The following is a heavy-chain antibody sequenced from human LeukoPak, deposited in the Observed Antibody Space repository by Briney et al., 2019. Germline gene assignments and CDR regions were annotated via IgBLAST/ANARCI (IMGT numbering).Heavy chain of an antibody. Sequence: AAVKVSCKASGYTFTGQYLHWVRQAPGQGLEWMGRINPDSGGTNYAPKFQGRVTMTSDTPINTGYMELGRLRSDDTAVYYCASGSGTYSPDYWGQGTLVTVSS. CDR3: ASGSGTYSPDY. CDR1: GYTFTGQY. J-gene: IGHJ4*02. V-gene: IGHV1-2*06. D-gene: IGHD3-10*01. CDR2: INPDSGGT.